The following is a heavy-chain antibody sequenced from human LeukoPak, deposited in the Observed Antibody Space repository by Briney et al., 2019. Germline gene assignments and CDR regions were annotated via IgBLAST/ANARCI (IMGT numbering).Heavy chain of an antibody. D-gene: IGHD1-26*01. V-gene: IGHV3-30*02. J-gene: IGHJ3*02. CDR2: IRYDGSNK. Sequence: GGSLRLSCAAAGFTFSSYGMHGVRQAPGKGLEWVAFIRYDGSNKYYADSVKGRCTISRENYKNTMYLQMNSLRAEDPAVYYCARSVRGSYVDAFDIWGQGTMVTVSS. CDR3: ARSVRGSYVDAFDI. CDR1: GFTFSSYG.